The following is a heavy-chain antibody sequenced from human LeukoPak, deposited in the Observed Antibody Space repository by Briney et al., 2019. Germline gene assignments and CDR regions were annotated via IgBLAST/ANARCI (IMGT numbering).Heavy chain of an antibody. CDR2: MYYRGNT. J-gene: IGHJ6*03. CDR1: GGSISSYY. D-gene: IGHD2-2*01. V-gene: IGHV4-59*01. CDR3: ARVEFYCSSTSCYYYYYYYMDV. Sequence: SETLSLTCTVSGGSISSYYWSWIRQPPGKGLEWIGYMYYRGNTNYDPSLKSRVTISIDTPNNQFSLKLSSVTAADTAVYYCARVEFYCSSTSCYYYYYYYMDVWGKGTTVTVSS.